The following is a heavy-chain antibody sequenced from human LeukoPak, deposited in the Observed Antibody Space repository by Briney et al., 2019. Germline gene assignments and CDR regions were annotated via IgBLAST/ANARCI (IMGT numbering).Heavy chain of an antibody. V-gene: IGHV3-30*18. Sequence: PGRSLRLSCIASGFTFSNYGMHWVRQAPGKGLEWVAVISYDGSNKYYEDSVKGRFTISRDNSKNTLYLQINSLRAEDTAVYYCANKEWEPPSVWGQGTLVSVSS. CDR1: GFTFSNYG. CDR2: ISYDGSNK. J-gene: IGHJ4*02. CDR3: ANKEWEPPSV. D-gene: IGHD1-26*01.